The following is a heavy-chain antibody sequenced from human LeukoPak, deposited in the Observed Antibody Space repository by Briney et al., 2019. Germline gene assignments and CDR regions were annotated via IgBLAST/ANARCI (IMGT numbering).Heavy chain of an antibody. CDR3: ARGYCGGDCYYYYYYGMDV. V-gene: IGHV3-66*01. Sequence: GGSLRLSCAASGFTVSSNYMSWVRQAPGKGLEWVSVIYSGGSTYHADSVKGRFTISRDNSKNTLYLQMNSLRAEDTAVYYCARGYCGGDCYYYYYYGMDVWGQGTTVTVSS. CDR1: GFTVSSNY. CDR2: IYSGGST. J-gene: IGHJ6*02. D-gene: IGHD2-21*02.